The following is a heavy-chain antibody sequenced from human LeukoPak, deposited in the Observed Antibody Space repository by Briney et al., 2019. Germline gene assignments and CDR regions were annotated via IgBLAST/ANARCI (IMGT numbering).Heavy chain of an antibody. CDR2: IYYSGTT. V-gene: IGHV4-39*01. J-gene: IGHJ4*02. Sequence: SETLSLTCTVSGGSISSSNYYWGWIRQPPGKGLEWIGSIYYSGTTYYSSSLKGRVIISVDTSKNQFSLKLSSVTATDTAVYYCARHEAQDFDYWGQGTLVTVSS. CDR3: ARHEAQDFDY. CDR1: GGSISSSNYY.